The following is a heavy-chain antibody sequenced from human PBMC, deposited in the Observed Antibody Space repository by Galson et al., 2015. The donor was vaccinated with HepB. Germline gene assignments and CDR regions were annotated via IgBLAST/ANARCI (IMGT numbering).Heavy chain of an antibody. V-gene: IGHV5-10-1*01. Sequence: SGAEVKKPGESLRISCKGSGYSFTSYWITWLRQMHGKGLEWMGRIAPSGSYTNYSPSFQGHVTISADKSISTAYLQWSSLKASDTAMYYCARLFSGSYYNPKDYCGQGTLVTVSS. CDR2: IAPSGSYT. D-gene: IGHD3-10*01. CDR1: GYSFTSYW. J-gene: IGHJ4*02. CDR3: ARLFSGSYYNPKDY.